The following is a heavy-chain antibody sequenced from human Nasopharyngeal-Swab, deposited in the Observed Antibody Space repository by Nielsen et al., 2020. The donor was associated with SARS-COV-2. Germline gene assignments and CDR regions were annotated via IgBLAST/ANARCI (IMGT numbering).Heavy chain of an antibody. CDR3: ARWSSSWSLVT. D-gene: IGHD6-13*01. CDR1: GFTFSSYW. Sequence: GGSLRLSCAASGFTFSSYWMHWVRQAPGKGLVWVSRINSDGSSTSYADSVKGRFTISRDNAKNTLHLQMNSLRAEDTAVYYCARWSSSWSLVTWGQGTLVTVSS. CDR2: INSDGSST. V-gene: IGHV3-74*01. J-gene: IGHJ4*02.